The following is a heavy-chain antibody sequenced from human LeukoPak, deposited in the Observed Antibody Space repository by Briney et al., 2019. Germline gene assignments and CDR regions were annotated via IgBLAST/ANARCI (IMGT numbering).Heavy chain of an antibody. V-gene: IGHV4-39*07. D-gene: IGHD3-3*02. Sequence: PSETLSLTCTVSGASISSSPYYWGWIRQPPGKGLEWIGTIYYSGSTYYNPSLKSRVTISVDTSKNQFSLKLSSVTAADTAVYYCARMHFSGVDWGQGTLVTVSS. CDR1: GASISSSPYY. J-gene: IGHJ4*02. CDR2: IYYSGST. CDR3: ARMHFSGVD.